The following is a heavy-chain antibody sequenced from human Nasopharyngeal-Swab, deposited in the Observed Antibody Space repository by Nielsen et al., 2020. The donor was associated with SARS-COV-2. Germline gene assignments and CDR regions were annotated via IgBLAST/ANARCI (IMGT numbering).Heavy chain of an antibody. CDR3: ARGAVTRGVYFDL. J-gene: IGHJ2*01. Sequence: GGSLRLSCAASGFTFSNYSMNWVRQAPGKGLEWISYISGSSGIIYYADSVKGRFTISRDNAKNSLFLQMNSLRAGDTAVYYCARGAVTRGVYFDLWGRGTLVTVSS. V-gene: IGHV3-48*01. D-gene: IGHD4-17*01. CDR2: ISGSSGII. CDR1: GFTFSNYS.